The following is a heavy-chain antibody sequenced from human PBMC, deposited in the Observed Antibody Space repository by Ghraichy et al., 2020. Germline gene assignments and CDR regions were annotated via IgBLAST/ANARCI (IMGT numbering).Heavy chain of an antibody. D-gene: IGHD2-2*01. V-gene: IGHV3-74*01. CDR2: LSIDGSDT. CDR1: GFTFCRHW. J-gene: IGHJ5*02. CDR3: ARDRSYGSMAGSRMFDP. Sequence: GSLRLSCAASGFTFCRHWMHWVRQAPGKGPVWVSRLSIDGSDTKYADSVRGRFTISRDNAQNALYLQMNSLRVEDTAVYYCARDRSYGSMAGSRMFDPWGQGTLGTVAP.